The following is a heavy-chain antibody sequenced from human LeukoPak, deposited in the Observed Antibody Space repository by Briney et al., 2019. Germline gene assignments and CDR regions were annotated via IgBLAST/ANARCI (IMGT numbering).Heavy chain of an antibody. CDR3: AGERFRPSGYYYDSSGYSNWFDP. CDR2: IYYSGST. CDR1: GGSISSGGYY. J-gene: IGHJ5*02. V-gene: IGHV4-31*03. D-gene: IGHD3-22*01. Sequence: SQTLSLTCTVSGGSISSGGYYWSWIRQHPGKGLEWIGYIYYSGSTYYNPSLKSRVTISVDTSKNQFSLKLSSVTAADTAVYYCAGERFRPSGYYYDSSGYSNWFDPWGQGTLVTVSS.